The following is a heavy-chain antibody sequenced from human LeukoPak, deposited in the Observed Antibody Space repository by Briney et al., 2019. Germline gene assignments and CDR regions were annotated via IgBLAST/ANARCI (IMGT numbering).Heavy chain of an antibody. Sequence: SQTLSLTCTVSGGSISSGDYYWSWIRQPPGKGLEWIGYIYYSGSTYYNPSLKSRVTISVDTSKNQFSLKLSSVTAADTAVYYCAKQQWLQPYDAFDIWGQGTMVTVSS. CDR2: IYYSGST. CDR1: GGSISSGDYY. V-gene: IGHV4-30-4*01. D-gene: IGHD6-19*01. CDR3: AKQQWLQPYDAFDI. J-gene: IGHJ3*02.